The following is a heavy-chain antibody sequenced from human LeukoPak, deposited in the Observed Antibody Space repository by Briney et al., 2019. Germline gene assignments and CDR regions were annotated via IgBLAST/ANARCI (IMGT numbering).Heavy chain of an antibody. J-gene: IGHJ6*02. CDR3: ARGAQGGYGYGMDV. V-gene: IGHV3-23*01. CDR1: GFTFSSHA. Sequence: PGGSLRLSCAASGFTFSSHAMSWVRQAPGKGLEWVSTITGSGGSTYYADSVKGRFTISRDSSKNTLFLLMTSLRAEDTAVYYCARGAQGGYGYGMDVWGQGTTVTVSS. CDR2: ITGSGGST. D-gene: IGHD5-12*01.